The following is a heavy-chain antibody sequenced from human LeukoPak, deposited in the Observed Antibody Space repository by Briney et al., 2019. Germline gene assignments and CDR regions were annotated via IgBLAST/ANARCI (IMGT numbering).Heavy chain of an antibody. Sequence: GGSLRLSCATSGFTFSSYVMSWVRQAPGKGLEWVSYISTTSSFTKYADSVKGRFTISRDNANKSLYLQMNSLRAEDTAVYYCARQVGTYDYWGQGTLVTVSS. CDR3: ARQVGTYDY. V-gene: IGHV3-21*05. J-gene: IGHJ4*02. CDR1: GFTFSSYV. CDR2: ISTTSSFT. D-gene: IGHD1-1*01.